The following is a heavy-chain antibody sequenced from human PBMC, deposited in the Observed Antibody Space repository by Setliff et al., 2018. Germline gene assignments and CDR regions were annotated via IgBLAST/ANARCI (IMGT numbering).Heavy chain of an antibody. Sequence: GASVKVSCKASGYTFTSYGFSWVRQAPGQGLEWMGWISVYNGKTKCAQKLQGRVTITRDTSASTAYMELNSLRAEDTAVYYCARDDYYGSGSYFNYFDYWGQGTLVTVSS. CDR2: ISVYNGKT. D-gene: IGHD3-10*01. V-gene: IGHV1-18*01. CDR1: GYTFTSYG. CDR3: ARDDYYGSGSYFNYFDY. J-gene: IGHJ4*02.